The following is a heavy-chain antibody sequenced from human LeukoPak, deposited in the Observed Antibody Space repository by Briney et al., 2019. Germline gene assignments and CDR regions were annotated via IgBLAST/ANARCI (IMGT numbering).Heavy chain of an antibody. CDR1: GFTFSSYA. D-gene: IGHD1-26*01. Sequence: GGSLRLSCAASGFTFSSYAMSWVRQAPGKGLEWVSAISGSGGNTDYADSVKGRFTISRDNSKNTLYLQMNSLRAEDTAVYYCAQDRPPRGSGAFDIWGQGTMVTVSS. CDR2: ISGSGGNT. V-gene: IGHV3-23*01. CDR3: AQDRPPRGSGAFDI. J-gene: IGHJ3*02.